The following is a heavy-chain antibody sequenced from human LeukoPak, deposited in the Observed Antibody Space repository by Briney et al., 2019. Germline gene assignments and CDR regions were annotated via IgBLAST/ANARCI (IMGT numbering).Heavy chain of an antibody. D-gene: IGHD2-15*01. CDR1: GFTFSSYW. J-gene: IGHJ3*02. Sequence: PGGSLRLSCAASGFTFSSYWMHWVRQAPGKGLVWVSRIDSDGTDTAYADSVKGRFTISRDNAKSTLYLQMNSLRAEDTAVYYCAKFGYCSGGSCQHEDAFDIWGQGTMVTVSS. CDR2: IDSDGTDT. V-gene: IGHV3-74*01. CDR3: AKFGYCSGGSCQHEDAFDI.